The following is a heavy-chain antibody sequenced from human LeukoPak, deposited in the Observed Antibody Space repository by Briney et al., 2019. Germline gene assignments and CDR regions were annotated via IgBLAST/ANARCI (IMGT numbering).Heavy chain of an antibody. CDR2: IYYSGST. J-gene: IGHJ4*02. D-gene: IGHD3-3*01. Sequence: SETLSLTCTVSGGSISSGGYYWSWIRQHPGNGLEWIGYIYYSGSTYYNPSLKSRVTISVDTSKNQFSLKLSSVTAADTAVYYCARAGGFFSPFGYWGQGTLVTVSS. CDR1: GGSISSGGYY. CDR3: ARAGGFFSPFGY. V-gene: IGHV4-31*03.